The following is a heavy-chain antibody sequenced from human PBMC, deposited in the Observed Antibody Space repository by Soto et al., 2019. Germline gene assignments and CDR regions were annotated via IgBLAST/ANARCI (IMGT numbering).Heavy chain of an antibody. CDR2: ISSSSSYI. CDR3: ARDPTRITIFGVVPPTGY. V-gene: IGHV3-21*01. J-gene: IGHJ4*02. CDR1: GFTFSTYS. D-gene: IGHD3-3*01. Sequence: GGSLRLSCAASGFTFSTYSMNWVRQAPGKGLEWVSSISSSSSYIYYADSVKGRFTISRDNSKNTLYLQMNSLRAEDTAVYYCARDPTRITIFGVVPPTGYWGQGTLVTVSS.